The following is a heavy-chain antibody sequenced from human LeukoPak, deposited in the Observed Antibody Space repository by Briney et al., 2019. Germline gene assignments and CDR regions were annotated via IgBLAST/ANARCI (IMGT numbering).Heavy chain of an antibody. CDR3: ARDRTAYSYGTLFDY. V-gene: IGHV3-23*01. CDR1: GFTFSSYA. J-gene: IGHJ4*02. D-gene: IGHD5-12*01. Sequence: GGSLRLSCAASGFTFSSYAMSWVRRAPGKGLEWVSAISGSGGSTYYADSVKGRFTISRDNSRNTLYLQMNSLRAEDTAVYYCARDRTAYSYGTLFDYWGQGTLVTVSS. CDR2: ISGSGGST.